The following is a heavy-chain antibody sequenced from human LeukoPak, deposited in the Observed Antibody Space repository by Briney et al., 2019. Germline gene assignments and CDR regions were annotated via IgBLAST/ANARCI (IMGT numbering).Heavy chain of an antibody. V-gene: IGHV1-2*06. CDR1: GYTFTSYG. J-gene: IGHJ5*02. CDR3: AGLNSRVSSS. CDR2: INPNSGGT. Sequence: ASVKVSCKASGYTFTSYGISWVRQAPGQGLEWMGRINPNSGGTNYAQKFQGRVTMTRDTSISTAHMELSRLRSDDTAVYYCAGLNSRVSSSWGQGTLVTVSS. D-gene: IGHD2/OR15-2a*01.